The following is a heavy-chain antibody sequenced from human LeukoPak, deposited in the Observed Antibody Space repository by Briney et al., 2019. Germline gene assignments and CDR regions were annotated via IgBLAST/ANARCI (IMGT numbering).Heavy chain of an antibody. CDR1: GDSVTNWSLY. V-gene: IGHV4-39*07. CDR2: MSYSGGT. CDR3: ARDETISGIILWAFDM. J-gene: IGHJ3*02. D-gene: IGHD3-3*01. Sequence: KTSETLSLTCTVSGDSVTNWSLYWVWIRQLPGKGLEWIGSMSYSGGTYYNPSLKSRVSMSVDTSKNQFSLNLYSVTDADTAVYYCARDETISGIILWAFDMWGQGTMVTVSS.